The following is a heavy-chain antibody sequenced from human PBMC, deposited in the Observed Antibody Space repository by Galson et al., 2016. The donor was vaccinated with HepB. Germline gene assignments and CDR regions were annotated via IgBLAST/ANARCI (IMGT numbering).Heavy chain of an antibody. Sequence: SVKVSCKASGYTFTSYGITWVRQAPGQGLEWMGWINAYNGNTNYAQNLQGRVTMTTDTSTSTAYMESRSLRSDDTAVYYCARFVSGYYYSFDHWGQGTLVTVSS. J-gene: IGHJ4*02. CDR1: GYTFTSYG. CDR3: ARFVSGYYYSFDH. V-gene: IGHV1-18*01. D-gene: IGHD5-12*01. CDR2: INAYNGNT.